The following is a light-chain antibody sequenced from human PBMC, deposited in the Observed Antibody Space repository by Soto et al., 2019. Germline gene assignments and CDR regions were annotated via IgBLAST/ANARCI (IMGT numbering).Light chain of an antibody. CDR3: QKSYSTLLFT. J-gene: IGKJ3*01. CDR1: QSISSY. V-gene: IGKV1-39*01. CDR2: AAS. Sequence: DIQMTQSPSSLSASVGDRVTITCRASQSISSYLNWYQQKPGKAPKLLIYAASSLQSGVPSRFSGSGSGTDFTLTISSLQPEDFATYYCQKSYSTLLFTFGPGTKVDIK.